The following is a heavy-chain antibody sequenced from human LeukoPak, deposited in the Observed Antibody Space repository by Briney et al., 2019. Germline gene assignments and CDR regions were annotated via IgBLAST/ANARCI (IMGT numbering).Heavy chain of an antibody. Sequence: SETLSLTCTGSGGSISSSSYYWGWIRQPPGKGLEWIGSIYYSGSTYYNPSLKSRVTISVDTSKNQFSLKLSSVTAADTAVYYCARERDMYYYDSSGYYQPHPIDYWGQGTLVTVSS. CDR3: ARERDMYYYDSSGYYQPHPIDY. J-gene: IGHJ4*02. CDR1: GGSISSSSYY. V-gene: IGHV4-39*02. CDR2: IYYSGST. D-gene: IGHD3-22*01.